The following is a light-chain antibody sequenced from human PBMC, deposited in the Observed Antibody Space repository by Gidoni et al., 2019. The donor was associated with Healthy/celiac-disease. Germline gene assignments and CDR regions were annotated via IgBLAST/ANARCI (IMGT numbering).Light chain of an antibody. CDR3: QQYGSSPRLT. CDR1: QSVSSSY. CDR2: GAS. J-gene: IGKJ4*01. Sequence: IVLTQSPGTLSLSPGERANLSCRASQSVSSSYLAWYQQKPGQAPRLLIYGASSRATGIPDRFSGSGSGTDFTLTISRLEPEDFAVYYCQQYGSSPRLTFGGGTKVEIK. V-gene: IGKV3-20*01.